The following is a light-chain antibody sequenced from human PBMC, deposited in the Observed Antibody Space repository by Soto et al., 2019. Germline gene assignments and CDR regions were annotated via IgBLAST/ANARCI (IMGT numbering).Light chain of an antibody. CDR2: EGT. Sequence: QSALTQPASVSGSPGQSITISCAGSTRDVGSYVFVSWFQQHPVKAPKLIIFEGTKRPSGISDRFSGSKSGNTASLTISGLQPEDEAYYYCCSYAGSLTWVFGTGTKLTVL. J-gene: IGLJ3*02. V-gene: IGLV2-23*01. CDR3: CSYAGSLTWV. CDR1: TRDVGSYVF.